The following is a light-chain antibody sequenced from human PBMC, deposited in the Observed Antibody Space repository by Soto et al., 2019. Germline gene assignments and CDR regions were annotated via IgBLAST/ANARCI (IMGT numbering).Light chain of an antibody. CDR3: QQYGSSPET. Sequence: EIVLTQSPGTLSLSPGERATLSYRASQSVSSSYLAWYQQKPGQAPRLLIYGASSRATGIPDRFSGSGSGTDFTLTISRLEPEDFAVYYCQQYGSSPETLGQGTKVEIK. CDR1: QSVSSSY. V-gene: IGKV3-20*01. J-gene: IGKJ1*01. CDR2: GAS.